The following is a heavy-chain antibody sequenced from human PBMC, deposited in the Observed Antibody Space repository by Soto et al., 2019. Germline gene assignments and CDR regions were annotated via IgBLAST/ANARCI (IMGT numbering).Heavy chain of an antibody. V-gene: IGHV1-3*01. Sequence: ASLKISCKASGYTFTSYAMHWVRQAPGQRLEWMGWINAGNGNTKYSQKFQGRVTIDRDTSASTAYMELSSLRSEDTAVYYCARAKAVAGTPFDYWGQGTMVTVS. CDR1: GYTFTSYA. D-gene: IGHD6-19*01. CDR3: ARAKAVAGTPFDY. CDR2: INAGNGNT. J-gene: IGHJ4*02.